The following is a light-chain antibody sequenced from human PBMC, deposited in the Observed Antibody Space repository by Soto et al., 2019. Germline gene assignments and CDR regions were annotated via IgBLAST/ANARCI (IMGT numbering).Light chain of an antibody. CDR1: QSVSSTY. J-gene: IGKJ1*01. V-gene: IGKV3-20*01. CDR2: GA. Sequence: EIVLTQSPGTLSLSPGERATLSCRTSQSVSSTYLAWLQQKAGQAPRLLFHGANRATGIPDRFSGSVSGTDFTLTISRLEHEDFAVYYCQQYGSSSWTFGQGTKVEIK. CDR3: QQYGSSSWT.